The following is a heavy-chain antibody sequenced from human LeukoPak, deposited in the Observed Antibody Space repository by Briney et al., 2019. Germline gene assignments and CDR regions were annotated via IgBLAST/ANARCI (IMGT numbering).Heavy chain of an antibody. CDR3: ARGGMVGATYSWFDP. CDR2: INPSGGST. CDR1: GYTFTSYY. D-gene: IGHD1-26*01. Sequence: ASVKVSCKASGYTFTSYYMHWVRQAPGQGLEWMGIINPSGGSTSYAQKFQGRVTMTRDTSTSTVYMELSSLRSEDTAVYYCARGGMVGATYSWFDPWGQGTLVTVSS. J-gene: IGHJ5*02. V-gene: IGHV1-46*01.